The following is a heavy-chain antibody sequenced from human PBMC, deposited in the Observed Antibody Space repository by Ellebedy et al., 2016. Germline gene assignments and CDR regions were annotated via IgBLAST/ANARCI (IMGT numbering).Heavy chain of an antibody. CDR3: ARPRTHDTRGAFDI. CDR1: GYTFTGYY. CDR2: IIPIFGTA. V-gene: IGHV1-69*13. J-gene: IGHJ3*02. D-gene: IGHD3-22*01. Sequence: SVKVSXXASGYTFTGYYMHWVRQAPGQGLEWMGGIIPIFGTANYAQKFQGRVTITADESTSTAYMELSSLRSEDTAVYYCARPRTHDTRGAFDIWGQGTMVTVSS.